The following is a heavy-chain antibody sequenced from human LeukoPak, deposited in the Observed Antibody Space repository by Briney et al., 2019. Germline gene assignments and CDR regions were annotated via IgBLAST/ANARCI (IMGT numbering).Heavy chain of an antibody. Sequence: ASVKVSCKASGYTFISYVISWVRQAPGQGLEWMGWISAYNGNTNYAQKLQGRVTMTTDTSTSTAYMELRSLRSDDTAVYYCARVRDTYYDILTGLRDRKHFDYWGQGTLVTVSS. D-gene: IGHD3-9*01. CDR3: ARVRDTYYDILTGLRDRKHFDY. CDR1: GYTFISYV. CDR2: ISAYNGNT. V-gene: IGHV1-18*01. J-gene: IGHJ4*02.